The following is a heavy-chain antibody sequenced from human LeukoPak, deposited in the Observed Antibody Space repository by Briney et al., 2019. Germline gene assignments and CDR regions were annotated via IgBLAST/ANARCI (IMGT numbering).Heavy chain of an antibody. Sequence: GASVKVSCKASGGTFSSYAISWVRQAPGQGLEWMGRIIPIFGTANYAQKFQGRVTITRDESTGTAYMELSSLRSEDTAVYYCARDQLDIVVVPAAMRDYYYYMDVWGKGTTVTVSS. CDR2: IIPIFGTA. J-gene: IGHJ6*03. D-gene: IGHD2-2*03. CDR3: ARDQLDIVVVPAAMRDYYYYMDV. V-gene: IGHV1-69*05. CDR1: GGTFSSYA.